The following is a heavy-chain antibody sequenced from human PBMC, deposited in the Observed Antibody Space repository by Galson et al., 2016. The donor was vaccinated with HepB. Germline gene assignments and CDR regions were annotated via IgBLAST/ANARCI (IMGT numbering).Heavy chain of an antibody. J-gene: IGHJ5*02. D-gene: IGHD5-18*01. CDR2: ISYDETSE. CDR3: VRVDTSVQEEGGWLDP. Sequence: SLRLSCAASGFTFSSYGMHWVRQAPGKGLEWVAVISYDETSEYYADSVKGRFTISRDNSRNTLHLQMSRLRAEDTAVYYCVRVDTSVQEEGGWLDPWGQGTLVTVS. CDR1: GFTFSSYG. V-gene: IGHV3-30*03.